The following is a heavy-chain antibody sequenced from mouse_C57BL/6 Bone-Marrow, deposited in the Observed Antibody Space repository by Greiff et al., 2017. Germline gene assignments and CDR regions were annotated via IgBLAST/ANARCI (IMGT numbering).Heavy chain of an antibody. CDR2: ISSGGSYT. Sequence: EVKLVESGGDLVKPGGSLKLSCAASGFTFSSYGMSWVRQTPDKRLEWVATISSGGSYTYYPDSVKGRFTISRDNAKNTLYLQMSSLKSEDTAKYYCARDDGYPPFAYWGKGTLVTVSA. J-gene: IGHJ3*01. CDR3: ARDDGYPPFAY. D-gene: IGHD2-3*01. CDR1: GFTFSSYG. V-gene: IGHV5-6*01.